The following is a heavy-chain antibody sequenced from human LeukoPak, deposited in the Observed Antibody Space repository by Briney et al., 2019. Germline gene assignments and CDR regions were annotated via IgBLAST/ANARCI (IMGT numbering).Heavy chain of an antibody. CDR3: ARDLFPGPTTGTPFDY. CDR2: ISYDGSNK. J-gene: IGHJ4*02. D-gene: IGHD1-1*01. CDR1: GFTFSSYG. Sequence: QPGRSLRLSCAASGFTFSSYGMHWVRQAPGKGLEWVAVISYDGSNKYYADSVKGRFTISRDNSKNTLYLQMNSLRAEDTAVYYCARDLFPGPTTGTPFDYWGQGTLVTVSS. V-gene: IGHV3-30*19.